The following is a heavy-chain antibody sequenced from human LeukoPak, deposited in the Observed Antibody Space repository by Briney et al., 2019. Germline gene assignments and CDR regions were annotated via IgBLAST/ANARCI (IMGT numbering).Heavy chain of an antibody. CDR2: MYHSGAT. Sequence: SETLSLTCTVSGGSISSYYWSWIRQSPGKGLEWIGSMYHSGATYYSPSLQSRVTISLDTSKNQFSLKLSSVTAADTAVYYCAILGYCSSTSCTTEGVDYWGQGTLVTVSS. V-gene: IGHV4-59*12. J-gene: IGHJ4*02. D-gene: IGHD2-2*01. CDR1: GGSISSYY. CDR3: AILGYCSSTSCTTEGVDY.